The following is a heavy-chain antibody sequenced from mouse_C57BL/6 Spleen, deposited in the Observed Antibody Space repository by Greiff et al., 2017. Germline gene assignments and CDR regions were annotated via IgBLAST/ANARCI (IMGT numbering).Heavy chain of an antibody. D-gene: IGHD1-3*01. Sequence: EVKLQESGPELVKPGASVTISCKASGYSFTGYYMNWVKQRPEKSLEWIGEINPRTGGTAYNQKFKAKATLTVDKSSSTAYMQLKSLTSEDSAVYYCARNREGVGYWCSDVWGTGSTGTVSS. CDR3: ARNREGVGYWCSDV. J-gene: IGHJ1*03. CDR1: GYSFTGYY. V-gene: IGHV1-42*01. CDR2: INPRTGGT.